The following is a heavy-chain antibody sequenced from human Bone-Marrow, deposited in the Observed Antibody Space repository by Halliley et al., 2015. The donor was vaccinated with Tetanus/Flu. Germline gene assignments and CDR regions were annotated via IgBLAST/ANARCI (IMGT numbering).Heavy chain of an antibody. D-gene: IGHD4-17*01. CDR2: SYCSGST. CDR3: ARAYGDSIYWFDP. J-gene: IGHJ5*02. CDR1: GGSISSSGYY. V-gene: IGHV4-30-4*01. Sequence: TLSLTCAVSGGSISSSGYYWSWIRQPPGKGLEWIGYSYCSGSTYYNPSLKSRVTISVDTSNNQFSLKLKSVTAADTAVYYCARAYGDSIYWFDPWGQGTLVTVSS.